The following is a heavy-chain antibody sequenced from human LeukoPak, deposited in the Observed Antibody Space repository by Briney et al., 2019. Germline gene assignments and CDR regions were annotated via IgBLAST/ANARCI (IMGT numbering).Heavy chain of an antibody. CDR2: FDPEDGET. CDR1: GYTLTELS. J-gene: IGHJ6*03. Sequence: ASVKVSCKVSGYTLTELSMHWVRQAPGKGLEWMGGFDPEDGETIYAQKFQGRVTITADESTSTAYMELSSLRSEDTAVYYCTWGYYGSGSNHGYYYYYYMDVWGKGTTVTISS. D-gene: IGHD3-10*01. CDR3: TWGYYGSGSNHGYYYYYYMDV. V-gene: IGHV1-24*01.